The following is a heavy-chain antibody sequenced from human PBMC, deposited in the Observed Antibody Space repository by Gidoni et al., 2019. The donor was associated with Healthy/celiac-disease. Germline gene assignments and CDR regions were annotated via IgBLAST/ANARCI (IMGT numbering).Heavy chain of an antibody. V-gene: IGHV3-23*01. Sequence: SCAASGFTFSSYAMSWVRQAPGKGLEWVSAISGSGGSTYYADSVKGRFTISRDNSKNTLYLQMNSLRAEDTAVYYCAKEAVAGTGPVPYFDYWGQGTLVTVSS. CDR1: GFTFSSYA. CDR3: AKEAVAGTGPVPYFDY. J-gene: IGHJ4*02. D-gene: IGHD6-19*01. CDR2: ISGSGGST.